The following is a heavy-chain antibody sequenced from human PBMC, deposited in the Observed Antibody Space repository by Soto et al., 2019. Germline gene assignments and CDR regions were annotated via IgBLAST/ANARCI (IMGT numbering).Heavy chain of an antibody. D-gene: IGHD3-16*02. CDR1: GFTFSSYA. CDR3: ARGGDDYVWGSYRRRRDYYYYGMDV. V-gene: IGHV3-30-3*01. CDR2: ISYDGSNK. J-gene: IGHJ6*02. Sequence: QVQLVESGGGVVQPGRSLRLSCAASGFTFSSYAMHWVRQAPGKGLEWVAVISYDGSNKYYADSVKGRFTISRDNSKNTLYLQMNSLRAEDTAMYYCARGGDDYVWGSYRRRRDYYYYGMDVWGQGTTVTVSS.